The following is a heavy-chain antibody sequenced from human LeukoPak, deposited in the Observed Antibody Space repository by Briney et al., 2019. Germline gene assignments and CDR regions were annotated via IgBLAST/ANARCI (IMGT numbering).Heavy chain of an antibody. CDR3: VRVVVTDDWYFDL. V-gene: IGHV3-21*01. D-gene: IGHD2-21*02. CDR2: ISSSSYI. CDR1: GFTFSTYA. J-gene: IGHJ2*01. Sequence: PGGSLRLSCAASGFTFSTYAMSWVRQAPGKGLEWVSSISSSSYIRYADSVKGRFTISRDNAKNSLYLQMNNLRAEDTAVYYCVRVVVTDDWYFDLWGRGTLVAVSS.